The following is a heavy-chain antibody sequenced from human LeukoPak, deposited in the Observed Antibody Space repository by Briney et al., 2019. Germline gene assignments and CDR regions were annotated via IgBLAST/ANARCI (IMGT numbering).Heavy chain of an antibody. CDR1: GYTFTNNF. J-gene: IGHJ5*02. D-gene: IGHD5-12*01. V-gene: IGHV1-46*01. Sequence: ASVKVSCKASGYTFTNNFMHWVRQAPGQGLEWMGIINPSGDNTWYEQKFQGRVTMTRDMATSTDYMEVSRLRSEDTAVYYCARDNSVGDSAWWFDPWGQGTLVTVSS. CDR2: INPSGDNT. CDR3: ARDNSVGDSAWWFDP.